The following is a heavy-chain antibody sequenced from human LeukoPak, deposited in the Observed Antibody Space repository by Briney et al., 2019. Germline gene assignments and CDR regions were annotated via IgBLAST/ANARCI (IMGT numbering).Heavy chain of an antibody. CDR1: GYTFTSYG. D-gene: IGHD2-15*01. CDR3: AREVVVVVAAYYGMDV. J-gene: IGHJ6*02. V-gene: IGHV1-18*01. Sequence: ASVKVSCKASGYTFTSYGISWVRQAPGQGLEWMGWISAYNGNTNYPQKLQGRVTMTTDTSTSTAYMELRSLRSDDTAVYYCAREVVVVVAAYYGMDVWGQGTTVTVSS. CDR2: ISAYNGNT.